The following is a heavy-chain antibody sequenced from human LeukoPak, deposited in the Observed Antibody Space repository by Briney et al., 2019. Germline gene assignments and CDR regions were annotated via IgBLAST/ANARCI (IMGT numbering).Heavy chain of an antibody. V-gene: IGHV4-59*12. CDR1: GGSMSPYH. Sequence: SETLSLTCTVSGGSMSPYHWGWIRQPLGKGLEWTGYIYYSGSTNYNPSLKSRVTISVDTSKNQFSLKLSSVTAADTAVYYCASSGGYWGQGTLVTVSS. J-gene: IGHJ4*02. CDR3: ASSGGY. D-gene: IGHD3-10*01. CDR2: IYYSGST.